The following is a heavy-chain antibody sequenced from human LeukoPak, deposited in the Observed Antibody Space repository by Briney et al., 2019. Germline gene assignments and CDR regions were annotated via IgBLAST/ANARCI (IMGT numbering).Heavy chain of an antibody. CDR3: VKGMEDYDILTGVLDV. Sequence: GGSLRLSCAASGFTFSTYGMHWVRQAPGKGLEWVAVIWYDGSNKYYTDSVKGRFTISRDNSKNTLYLQMSSLRAEDTAVYYCVKGMEDYDILTGVLDVWGQGTTVTVSS. D-gene: IGHD3-9*01. CDR1: GFTFSTYG. J-gene: IGHJ6*02. CDR2: IWYDGSNK. V-gene: IGHV3-30*02.